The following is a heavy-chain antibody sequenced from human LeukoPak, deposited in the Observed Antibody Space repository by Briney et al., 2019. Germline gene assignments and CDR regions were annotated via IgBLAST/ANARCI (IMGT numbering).Heavy chain of an antibody. V-gene: IGHV3-33*06. CDR3: AKAPNQLLSEYFQH. D-gene: IGHD2-2*01. CDR2: IWYDGSNK. J-gene: IGHJ1*01. CDR1: GFTFSSYG. Sequence: PGRSLRLSCAASGFTFSSYGMHWVRQAPGKGLEWVAVIWYDGSNKYYADSVKGRFTISRDNSKNTLYLQMNSLRAEDTAVYYCAKAPNQLLSEYFQHWGQGTLVTVSS.